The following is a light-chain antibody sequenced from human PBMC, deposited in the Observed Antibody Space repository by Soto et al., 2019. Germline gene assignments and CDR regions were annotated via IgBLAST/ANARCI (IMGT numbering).Light chain of an antibody. CDR3: QQYNTYWT. CDR2: DAS. V-gene: IGKV1-5*01. J-gene: IGKJ1*01. Sequence: DIHLTQSPSTLSASVGDRVTITCRASQTISHWLAWHQQKPGKAPKLLIFDASSLENGVPSRFSGSGSGTEFTLTITGLQPDDFATYYCQQYNTYWTFGQGTKV. CDR1: QTISHW.